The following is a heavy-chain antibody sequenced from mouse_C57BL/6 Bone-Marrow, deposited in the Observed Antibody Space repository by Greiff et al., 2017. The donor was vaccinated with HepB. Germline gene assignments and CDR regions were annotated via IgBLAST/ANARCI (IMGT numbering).Heavy chain of an antibody. CDR3: ARGKVSNYDAMDY. CDR1: GYTFTSYW. CDR2: IYPGSGST. D-gene: IGHD2-5*01. J-gene: IGHJ4*01. V-gene: IGHV1-55*01. Sequence: QVQLQQPGAELVKPGASVKMSCKASGYTFTSYWITWVKQRPGQGLEWIGDIYPGSGSTNYNEKFKSKATLTVDTSSSTAYMQLSSLTSEDSAVYYCARGKVSNYDAMDYWGQGTSVTVSS.